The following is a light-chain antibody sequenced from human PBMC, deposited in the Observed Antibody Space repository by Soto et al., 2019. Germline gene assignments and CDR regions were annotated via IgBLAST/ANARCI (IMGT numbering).Light chain of an antibody. J-gene: IGKJ1*01. CDR3: HHYNTYST. CDR2: AAS. V-gene: IGKV1-5*03. Sequence: DIQMPPSPSALSASTVERVTITCRASQSISIWLACYQQKPGKAPNLLIYAASSLESGAPSRFSGSGSGTEFTLTISSLPPDDFASYYCHHYNTYSTFGQGTKVDIK. CDR1: QSISIW.